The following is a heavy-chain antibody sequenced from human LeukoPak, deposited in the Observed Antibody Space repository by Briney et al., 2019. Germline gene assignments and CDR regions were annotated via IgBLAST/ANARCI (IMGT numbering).Heavy chain of an antibody. J-gene: IGHJ3*02. CDR1: GYTLTELS. Sequence: ASVKVSCKVSGYTLTELSMHWVRQAPGKGLEWMGGFDPEDGETIYAQKFQGRVTMTEDTSTDTAYMELSSLRSEDTAVYYCATLWDIVVVPAAMGDAFDIWGQGTMVTVSS. V-gene: IGHV1-24*01. D-gene: IGHD2-2*01. CDR3: ATLWDIVVVPAAMGDAFDI. CDR2: FDPEDGET.